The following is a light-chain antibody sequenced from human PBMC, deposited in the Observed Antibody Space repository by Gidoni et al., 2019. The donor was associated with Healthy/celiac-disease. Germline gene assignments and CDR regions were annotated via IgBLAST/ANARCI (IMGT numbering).Light chain of an antibody. CDR1: SSDVGSYNL. CDR3: CSYAGSSPVV. V-gene: IGLV2-23*02. CDR2: EVS. J-gene: IGLJ2*01. Sequence: QSALTQPASVSGSPGQSNTISCTGTSSDVGSYNLVSWYQQHPGKAPKLMIYEVSKRPSGVSNRFSGSKSGNTASRTIAGLQAEDEADYYCCSYAGSSPVVFGGGTKLTVL.